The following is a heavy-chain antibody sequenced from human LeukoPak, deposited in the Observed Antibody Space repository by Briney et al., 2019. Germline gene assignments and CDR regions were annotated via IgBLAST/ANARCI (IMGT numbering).Heavy chain of an antibody. CDR3: ARSPGADYDFWSGLRSNNWFDP. J-gene: IGHJ5*02. D-gene: IGHD3-3*01. CDR1: GGSVSSGSYY. Sequence: PSETLSLTCTVSGGSVSSGSYYWSWIRQPPGKGLEWIGYTYYSGSTNYNPSLKSRVTISVDTSKNQFSLKLSSVTAADTAVYYCARSPGADYDFWSGLRSNNWFDPWGQGTLVTVSS. CDR2: TYYSGST. V-gene: IGHV4-61*01.